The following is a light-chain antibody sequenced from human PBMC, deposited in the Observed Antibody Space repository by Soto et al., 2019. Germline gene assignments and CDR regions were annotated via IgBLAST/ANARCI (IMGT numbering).Light chain of an antibody. J-gene: IGKJ5*01. CDR3: QQRSNWPPIT. CDR2: DAS. Sequence: EIVMTQSPATLSVSPGERATLSCRASQSVSSNLAWYQQKPGQAPRLLIYDASNRATGIPARFSGSGSGTGFTLTISSLEPEDFAVYYCQQRSNWPPITFGQGTRLE. V-gene: IGKV3-11*01. CDR1: QSVSSN.